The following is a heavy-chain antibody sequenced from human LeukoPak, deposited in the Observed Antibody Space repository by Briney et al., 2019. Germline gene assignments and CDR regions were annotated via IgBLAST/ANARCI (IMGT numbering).Heavy chain of an antibody. CDR3: ARDPYSGSYGGYYYYYMDV. D-gene: IGHD1-26*01. V-gene: IGHV3-21*01. CDR1: GFTFSSYS. Sequence: GGSLRLSCAASGFTFSSYSMNWVRQAPGKGLEWVSSISSSSSYIYYADSVKGRFTISRDNAKNSLYLQMNSLRDEDTAVYYCARDPYSGSYGGYYYYYMDVWGKGTTVTISS. CDR2: ISSSSSYI. J-gene: IGHJ6*03.